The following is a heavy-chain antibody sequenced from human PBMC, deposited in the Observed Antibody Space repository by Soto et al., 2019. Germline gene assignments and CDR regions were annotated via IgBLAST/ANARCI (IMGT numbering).Heavy chain of an antibody. CDR2: IYPDDSDT. Sequence: HGESLKISCQASGYTFTSYWIAWVRQMPGKGLECMGIIYPDDSDTRYSPSFQGQVTISVDKSISTAYLQWSSLKASDTAMYYCARAYTSTEAMDVWGQGTTVTVSS. J-gene: IGHJ6*02. CDR1: GYTFTSYW. D-gene: IGHD6-13*01. CDR3: ARAYTSTEAMDV. V-gene: IGHV5-51*01.